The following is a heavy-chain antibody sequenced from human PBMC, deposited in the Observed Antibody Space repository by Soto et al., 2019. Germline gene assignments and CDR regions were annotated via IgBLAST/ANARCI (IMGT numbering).Heavy chain of an antibody. J-gene: IGHJ6*02. V-gene: IGHV4-31*03. D-gene: IGHD4-4*01. CDR1: GGSISSGGYY. CDR2: IYYSGST. CDR3: ARGGLQRYGMDV. Sequence: SETLSLTCTVSGGSISSGGYYWSWIRQHPGKGLEWIGYIYYSGSTYYNPSLKSRVTISVDTSKNQFSLKLSSVTAADTAVYYCARGGLQRYGMDVWGQGTTVTVSS.